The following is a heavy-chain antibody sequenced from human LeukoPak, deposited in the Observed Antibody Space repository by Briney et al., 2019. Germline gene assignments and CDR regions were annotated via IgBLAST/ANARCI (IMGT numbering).Heavy chain of an antibody. CDR2: INHSGST. D-gene: IGHD3-10*01. CDR1: GGSFSGYY. V-gene: IGHV4-34*01. CDR3: ARDDMRGVYAFDI. Sequence: SETLSLTCAVYGGSFSGYYWSWIRQPPGKGLERIGEINHSGSTNYNPSLKSRVTISVDTSKNQFSLKLSSVTAADTAVYYCARDDMRGVYAFDIWGQGTMVTVSS. J-gene: IGHJ3*02.